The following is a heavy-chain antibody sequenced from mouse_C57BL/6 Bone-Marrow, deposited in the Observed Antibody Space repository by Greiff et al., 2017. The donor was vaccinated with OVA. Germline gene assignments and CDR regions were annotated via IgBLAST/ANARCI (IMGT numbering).Heavy chain of an antibody. J-gene: IGHJ2*01. CDR2: IDPENGDT. CDR1: GFNIKDDY. CDR3: TTLFFDD. V-gene: IGHV14-4*01. Sequence: VQLQESGAELVRPGASVKLSCTASGFNIKDDYMHWVKQRPEQGLEWIGWIDPENGDTEYASKFQGKATITADTSSNTAYLQLSSLTSEDTAVYYCTTLFFDDWGQGTTLTVSS.